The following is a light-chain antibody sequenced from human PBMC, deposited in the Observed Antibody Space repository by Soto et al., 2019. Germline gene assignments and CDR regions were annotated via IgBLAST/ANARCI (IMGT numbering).Light chain of an antibody. CDR1: QSGSNN. V-gene: IGKV3-15*01. CDR3: QQYNNWPRT. Sequence: EIVMTQSPATLSVSPGERATLSCRASQSGSNNLVWYQQKPGQAPRPLIYGASTRATGIPARFSGSGSGTEFTITITSLQSEDFAIYYCQQYNNWPRTFGQGTKVEIK. J-gene: IGKJ1*01. CDR2: GAS.